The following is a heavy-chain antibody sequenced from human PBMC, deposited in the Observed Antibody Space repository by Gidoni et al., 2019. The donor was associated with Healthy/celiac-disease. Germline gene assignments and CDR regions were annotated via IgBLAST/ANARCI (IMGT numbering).Heavy chain of an antibody. J-gene: IGHJ6*03. CDR1: GGSISSSSYY. Sequence: QLQLQESGPGLVKPSETLSLTCTVSGGSISSSSYYWGWIRQPPGKGLEWIGSIYYSGSTYYNPSLKSRVTISVDTSKNQFSLKLSSVTAADTAVYYCASGHGASGSHMDVWGKGTTVTVSS. CDR2: IYYSGST. V-gene: IGHV4-39*01. D-gene: IGHD1-26*01. CDR3: ASGHGASGSHMDV.